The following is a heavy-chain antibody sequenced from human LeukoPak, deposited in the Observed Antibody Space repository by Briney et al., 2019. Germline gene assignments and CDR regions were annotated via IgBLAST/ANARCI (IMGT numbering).Heavy chain of an antibody. Sequence: GASVKVSRKASGYTFTERGISWMRHVPGQGLEWMGWISATSGNTYYAQTFQDRVTMTTDASTSTAYMELRDPTADDTAVYYCGKGSTGWSRDPWGQGTLVTVSS. J-gene: IGHJ5*02. CDR3: GKGSTGWSRDP. V-gene: IGHV1-18*01. CDR1: GYTFTERG. CDR2: ISATSGNT. D-gene: IGHD6-19*01.